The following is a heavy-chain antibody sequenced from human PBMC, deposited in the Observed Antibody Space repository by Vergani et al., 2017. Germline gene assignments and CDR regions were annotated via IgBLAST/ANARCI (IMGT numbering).Heavy chain of an antibody. V-gene: IGHV1-18*01. CDR1: GGTFSSYA. CDR3: ARDRLRFLEWFRAFDI. Sequence: QVQLVQSGAEVKKPGSSVKVSCKASGGTFSSYAISWVRQAPGQGLEWMGGISAYNGNTNYAQKLQGRVTMTTDTSTSTAYMELRSLRSDDTAVYYCARDRLRFLEWFRAFDIWGQGTMVTVSS. J-gene: IGHJ3*02. CDR2: ISAYNGNT. D-gene: IGHD3-3*01.